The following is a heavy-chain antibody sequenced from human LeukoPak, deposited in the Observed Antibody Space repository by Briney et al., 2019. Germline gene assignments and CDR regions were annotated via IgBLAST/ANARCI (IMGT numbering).Heavy chain of an antibody. CDR2: IYTSGST. CDR3: ARRAERYSSSWYDY. CDR1: GGSISSYY. J-gene: IGHJ4*02. V-gene: IGHV4-4*07. D-gene: IGHD6-13*01. Sequence: SETLSLTCTVSGGSISSYYWSWIRQPAGKGLEWIGRIYTSGSTNYNPSLKSRVTISVDTSKNQFSLELSSVTAADTAVYYCARRAERYSSSWYDYWGQGTLVTVSS.